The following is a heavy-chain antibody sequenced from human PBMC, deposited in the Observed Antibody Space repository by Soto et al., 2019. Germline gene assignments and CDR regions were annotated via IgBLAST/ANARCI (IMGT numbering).Heavy chain of an antibody. CDR3: ARDRGSSSWYYFDY. D-gene: IGHD6-13*01. CDR2: IIPIFGTA. Sequence: VKVSCKASGGTFSSYAISWVRQAPGQGLEWMGGIIPIFGTANYAQKLQGRVTMTTDTSTSTAYMELRSLRSDDTAVYYCARDRGSSSWYYFDYWGQGTLVTVSS. V-gene: IGHV1-69*13. J-gene: IGHJ4*02. CDR1: GGTFSSYA.